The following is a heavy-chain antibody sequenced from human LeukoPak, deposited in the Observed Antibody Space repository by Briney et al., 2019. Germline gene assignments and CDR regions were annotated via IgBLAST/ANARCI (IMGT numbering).Heavy chain of an antibody. J-gene: IGHJ5*02. CDR3: ARHKGAGSGWPGGFDP. CDR1: GGSISSYY. Sequence: KPSETLSLTCTVSGGSISSYYWSWIRQPPGKGLEWIGHIYYSGSTNYNPSLKSRVTISVDTSKNQFSLKLSSVTAADTAVYYCARHKGAGSGWPGGFDPWGQGTLVTVSS. V-gene: IGHV4-59*08. CDR2: IYYSGST. D-gene: IGHD6-19*01.